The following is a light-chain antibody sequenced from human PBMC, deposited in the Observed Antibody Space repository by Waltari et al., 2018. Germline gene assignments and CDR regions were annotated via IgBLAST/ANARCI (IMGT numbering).Light chain of an antibody. CDR1: SSNIGSNY. CDR3: ATWDNSLSIVV. J-gene: IGLJ2*01. Sequence: QSVLTQPPSLSAAPGQKVTISCSGSSSNIGSNYVSWSQHVPGTAPKLLIYESSKRRSEIPYRFSGSKSGTSATLGITGLQIEDEADYHCATWDNSLSIVVFGGGTKLTVL. V-gene: IGLV1-51*02. CDR2: ESS.